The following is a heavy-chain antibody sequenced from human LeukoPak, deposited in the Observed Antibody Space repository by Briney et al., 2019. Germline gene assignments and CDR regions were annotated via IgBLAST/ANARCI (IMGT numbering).Heavy chain of an antibody. D-gene: IGHD3-22*01. CDR1: GFTFSSYE. J-gene: IGHJ4*02. CDR3: ARETRIRNYYDSGAYYYGDYFDY. Sequence: PGGSLRLSCAASGFTFSSYEMNWVRQAPGKGLEWVSYICSSGSTIYYADSVKGRFTISRDNAKNSLYLQMNSLRAEDTAIYYCARETRIRNYYDSGAYYYGDYFDYWGQGTLVTVSS. CDR2: ICSSGSTI. V-gene: IGHV3-48*03.